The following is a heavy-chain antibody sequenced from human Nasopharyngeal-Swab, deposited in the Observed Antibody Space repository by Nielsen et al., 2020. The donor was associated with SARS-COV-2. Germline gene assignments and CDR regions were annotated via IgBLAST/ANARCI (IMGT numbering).Heavy chain of an antibody. D-gene: IGHD6-13*01. CDR2: IYYSGST. J-gene: IGHJ4*02. CDR3: ARVFEAAAGLDY. CDR1: GCSIRRGGYY. Sequence: TVTLACTVAGCSIRRGGYYWSWIRQPPGKGLEWIGYIYYSGSTYYNPSLKSRVTISVDTSKNQFSLKLSSVTAADTAVYYCARVFEAAAGLDYWGQGTLVTVSS. V-gene: IGHV4-30-4*01.